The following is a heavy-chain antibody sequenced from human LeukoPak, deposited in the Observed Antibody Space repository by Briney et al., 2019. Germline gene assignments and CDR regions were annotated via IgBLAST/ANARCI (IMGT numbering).Heavy chain of an antibody. CDR3: ARGRSYYYGSGTEAGTPYYFDY. V-gene: IGHV4-34*01. J-gene: IGHJ4*02. CDR1: GGSFSGYY. CDR2: INHSGST. Sequence: PSETLSLTCAVYGGSFSGYYWSWIRQPPGKGLEWIGEINHSGSTNYNPSLESRVTISVDTSKNQFSLKLSSVTAADTAVYYCARGRSYYYGSGTEAGTPYYFDYWGQGTLVTVSS. D-gene: IGHD3-10*01.